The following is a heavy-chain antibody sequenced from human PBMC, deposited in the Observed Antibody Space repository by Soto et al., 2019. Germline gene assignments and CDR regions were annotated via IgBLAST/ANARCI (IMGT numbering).Heavy chain of an antibody. CDR1: GGSFSGYY. D-gene: IGHD3-16*01. V-gene: IGHV4-34*01. CDR3: ARAQYAVILRYFDY. CDR2: INPSGST. J-gene: IGHJ4*02. Sequence: QVQLQQWGAGLLKPSETLSLTCAVYGGSFSGYYWSWIRQPPGKGLEWIGEINPSGSTNYNPSLKSRVTISVDTSKNQFSLKLSSVTAADTAVYYCARAQYAVILRYFDYWGQGTLVTVSS.